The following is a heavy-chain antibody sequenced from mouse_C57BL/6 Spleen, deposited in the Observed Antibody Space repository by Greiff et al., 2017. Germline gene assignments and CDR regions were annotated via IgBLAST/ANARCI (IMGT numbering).Heavy chain of an antibody. CDR1: GFTFSDYY. J-gene: IGHJ1*03. D-gene: IGHD1-1*01. Sequence: EVHLVESEGGLVQPGSSMKLSCTASGFTFSDYYMAWVRQVPEKGLEWVANINYDGSSTYYLDSLKSRFIISRDNAKNILYLQMSSLKSEDTATYYCAREYYYGSSYRYFDVWGTGTTVTVSS. CDR3: AREYYYGSSYRYFDV. V-gene: IGHV5-16*01. CDR2: INYDGSST.